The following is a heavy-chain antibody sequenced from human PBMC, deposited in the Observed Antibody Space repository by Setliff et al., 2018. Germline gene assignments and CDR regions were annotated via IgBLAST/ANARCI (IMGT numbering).Heavy chain of an antibody. D-gene: IGHD7-27*01. CDR1: GLSYINDW. J-gene: IGHJ6*03. V-gene: IGHV3-7*01. Sequence: GGSLRLSCTASGLSYINDWVSWVRQAPGKGLEWLASINPHGSEKYYADSVKGRFTIYRDNAKSSLDLQMNSLRAEDTAVYYCASIDWGENFYNTDVWGKGTTVTAP. CDR3: ASIDWGENFYNTDV. CDR2: INPHGSEK.